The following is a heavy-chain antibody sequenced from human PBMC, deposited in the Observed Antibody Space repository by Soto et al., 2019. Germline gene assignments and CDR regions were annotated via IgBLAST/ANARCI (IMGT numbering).Heavy chain of an antibody. Sequence: HVQLVQSGAEVKKPGSSVKVSCKASGGTFDSYGISWIRQAPGQGLEWMGGIMPMIGAANYAQKFQGRVTITADGSTSTVYMEVSSLKSEDTAVYFCARDPEYGAGSSIWGQGTLVTVSS. CDR2: IMPMIGAA. J-gene: IGHJ4*02. D-gene: IGHD3-10*01. CDR1: GGTFDSYG. CDR3: ARDPEYGAGSSI. V-gene: IGHV1-69*01.